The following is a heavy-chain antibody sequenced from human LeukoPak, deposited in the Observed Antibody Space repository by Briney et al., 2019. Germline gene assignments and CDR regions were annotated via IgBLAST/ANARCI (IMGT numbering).Heavy chain of an antibody. Sequence: PSETLSLTCTVSGASISSGHYYWSWIRQPAGKGLEWIGHIYTSGSTNYNPSLKSRVTISVDTSKNQFSLKLSSMTAADTAVYYCASLTRDSLVAATPKVGYFDYWGQGTLVTVSS. CDR3: ASLTRDSLVAATPKVGYFDY. J-gene: IGHJ4*02. D-gene: IGHD2-15*01. V-gene: IGHV4-61*09. CDR1: GASISSGHYY. CDR2: IYTSGST.